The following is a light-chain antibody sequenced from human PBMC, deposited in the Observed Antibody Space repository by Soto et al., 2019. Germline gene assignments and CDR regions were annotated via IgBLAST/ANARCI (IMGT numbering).Light chain of an antibody. V-gene: IGLV2-11*01. CDR1: SSDVGGFNS. CDR3: CSYAGSYSYA. CDR2: DVN. Sequence: QSALTQPRSVSRSPGQSVTISCTGTSSDVGGFNSVSWYQQHPGKAPKLMIYDVNKRPSGVPDRFSGSKSGSTASLTISGLQAEDEADYYCCSYAGSYSYAFATGTKLTVL. J-gene: IGLJ1*01.